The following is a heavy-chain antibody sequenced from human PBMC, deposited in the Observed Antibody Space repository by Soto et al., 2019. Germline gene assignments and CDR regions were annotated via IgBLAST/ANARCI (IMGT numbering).Heavy chain of an antibody. CDR1: GGTFSSYA. V-gene: IGHV1-69*13. J-gene: IGHJ5*02. CDR2: IIPIFGTA. Sequence: GASVKVSCKASGGTFSSYAIRWVRQAPGQGLEWMGGIIPIFGTANYAQKFQGRVTITADESTSTAYMELSSLRSEDTAVYYCARDGGRGDYDSSGLNWFDPWGQGTLVTASS. D-gene: IGHD3-22*01. CDR3: ARDGGRGDYDSSGLNWFDP.